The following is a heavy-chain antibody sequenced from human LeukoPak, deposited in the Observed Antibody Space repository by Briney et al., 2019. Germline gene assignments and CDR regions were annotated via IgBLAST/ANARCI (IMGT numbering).Heavy chain of an antibody. V-gene: IGHV3-9*01. CDR2: ISWNSGSK. D-gene: IGHD3-10*01. CDR3: VAGAWFGEFRDY. CDR1: GFTFSTYG. J-gene: IGHJ4*02. Sequence: GGSLRLSCAASGFTFSTYGMSWVRQAPGKGLEWVSGISWNSGSKGYADSVTGRFTISRDNAKNSLYLQMNSLRAEDTALYYCVAGAWFGEFRDYRGQGTLVTVSS.